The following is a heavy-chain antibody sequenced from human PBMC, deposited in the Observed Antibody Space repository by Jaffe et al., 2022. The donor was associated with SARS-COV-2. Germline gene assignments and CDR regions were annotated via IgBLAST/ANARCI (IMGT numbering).Heavy chain of an antibody. CDR1: GYTFTSYY. D-gene: IGHD5-12*01. V-gene: IGHV1-46*01. J-gene: IGHJ3*02. CDR3: ARSGDGYRHAVAFDI. CDR2: INPSGGST. Sequence: QVQLVQSGAEVKKPGASVKVSCKASGYTFTSYYMHWVRQAPGQGLEWMGIINPSGGSTSYAQKFQGRVTMTRDTSTSTVYMELSSLRSEDTAVYYCARSGDGYRHAVAFDIWGQGTMVTVSS.